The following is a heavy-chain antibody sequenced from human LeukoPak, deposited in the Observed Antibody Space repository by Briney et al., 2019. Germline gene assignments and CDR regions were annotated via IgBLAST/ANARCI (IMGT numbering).Heavy chain of an antibody. Sequence: GESLKISCKGSGYSFTSYWIGWVRQMPGKGLEWMGIIYPGGSDTRYSPSFQGQVTISADKSISTAYLQWSSLKASDTAMYYCARHFLGDSSGYSWFDPWGQGTLVTVSS. D-gene: IGHD3-22*01. V-gene: IGHV5-51*01. J-gene: IGHJ5*02. CDR1: GYSFTSYW. CDR2: IYPGGSDT. CDR3: ARHFLGDSSGYSWFDP.